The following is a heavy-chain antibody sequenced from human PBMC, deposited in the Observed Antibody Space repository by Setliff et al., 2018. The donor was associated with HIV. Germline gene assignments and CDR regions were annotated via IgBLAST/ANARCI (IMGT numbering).Heavy chain of an antibody. D-gene: IGHD2-2*02. J-gene: IGHJ3*02. Sequence: GGSLRLSCAASGFTFSDYSMNWVRQAPGKGLEWVSSMSSSSSNKYYADSVKGRFTISRDNAKNSLYLQMNSLRAEDTAVYYCARDAAAPAAIEGAFDIWGQGTMVTVSS. CDR3: ARDAAAPAAIEGAFDI. CDR1: GFTFSDYS. V-gene: IGHV3-21*01. CDR2: MSSSSSNK.